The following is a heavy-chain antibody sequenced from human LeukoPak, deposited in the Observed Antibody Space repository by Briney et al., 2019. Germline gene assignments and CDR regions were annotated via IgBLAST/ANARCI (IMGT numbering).Heavy chain of an antibody. CDR2: ISGGGSYI. CDR1: GFTFSTYS. V-gene: IGHV3-21*01. CDR3: ARPVEGYSGSGNWYFDS. Sequence: PGGSLRLSCAASGFTFSTYSMNWVRQAPGKGLERVSSISGGGSYIYYADSMKGRFTISRDNAKNSLYLQMNSLRAEDTAVYYCARPVEGYSGSGNWYFDSWGQGTLVTVSS. D-gene: IGHD3-10*01. J-gene: IGHJ4*02.